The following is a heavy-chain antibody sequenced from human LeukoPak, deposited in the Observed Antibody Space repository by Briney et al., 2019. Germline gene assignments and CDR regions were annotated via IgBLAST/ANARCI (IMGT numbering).Heavy chain of an antibody. CDR1: GGSFSGYY. D-gene: IGHD1-26*01. Sequence: SETLSLTCAVYGGSFSGYYWSWIRQPPGKGLEWIGEINHSGSTNYNPSLKSRVTVSVDTSKNQFSLKLGSVTAADTAVYYCARQPYILGAYYFDYWGQGTLVTVSS. CDR3: ARQPYILGAYYFDY. J-gene: IGHJ4*02. V-gene: IGHV4-34*01. CDR2: INHSGST.